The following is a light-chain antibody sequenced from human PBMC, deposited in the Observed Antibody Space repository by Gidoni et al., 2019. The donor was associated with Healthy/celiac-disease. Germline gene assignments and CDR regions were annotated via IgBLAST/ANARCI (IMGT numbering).Light chain of an antibody. CDR3: AAWDDSLNGWV. V-gene: IGLV1-44*01. Sequence: QSVLTQPPSASGTPGQRVTIHCSGSSSNIVSNTVNWYQQLPGTAPKLLIYSNNQRPSGVPDRFSGSKSGTSASLAISGLQSEDEADYYCAAWDDSLNGWVFGGGTKLTVL. CDR1: SSNIVSNT. CDR2: SNN. J-gene: IGLJ3*02.